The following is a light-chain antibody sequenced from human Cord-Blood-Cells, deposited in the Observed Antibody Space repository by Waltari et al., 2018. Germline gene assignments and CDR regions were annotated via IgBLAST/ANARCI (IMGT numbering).Light chain of an antibody. V-gene: IGLV2-11*01. CDR3: CSYAGTDVV. CDR1: SSDGGGYNY. J-gene: IGLJ2*01. CDR2: DVS. Sequence: SALTQPRSVSGSPGKSVTISCTGTSSDGGGYNYVSWYQQHPGKAPKLMIYDVSKRPSGVPDRFSGSKSGNTPSLTISGLQAEDEADYYCCSYAGTDVVFGGGTKLTVL.